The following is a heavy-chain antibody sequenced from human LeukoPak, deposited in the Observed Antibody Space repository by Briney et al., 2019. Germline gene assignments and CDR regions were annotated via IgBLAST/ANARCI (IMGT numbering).Heavy chain of an antibody. CDR1: GFTFSSYS. V-gene: IGHV3-21*01. D-gene: IGHD3-22*01. Sequence: GGSLRLSCAASGFTFSSYSMNWVRQAPGKGLEWVSSISSSSSYIYYADSVKGRFTIPRDNAKNSLYLQMNSLRAEDTAVYYCARNYDSSGYYPYYFDYWGQGTLVTVSS. J-gene: IGHJ4*02. CDR2: ISSSSSYI. CDR3: ARNYDSSGYYPYYFDY.